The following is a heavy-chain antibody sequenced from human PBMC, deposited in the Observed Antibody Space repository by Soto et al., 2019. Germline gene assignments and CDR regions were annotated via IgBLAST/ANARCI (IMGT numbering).Heavy chain of an antibody. V-gene: IGHV4-31*01. Sequence: QVQLQESGPGLVKPSQTLSLTCTVSGGSISSGGYYWSWIRQHPGKGLEWIGYIYYSGSTYYNPSVKSLVTIAVDTSKNQFSLKLSSVTAADTAVYYCARAGANGIYGSGSYYNAPFDYWGQGTLVTVSS. J-gene: IGHJ4*02. CDR1: GGSISSGGYY. CDR3: ARAGANGIYGSGSYYNAPFDY. CDR2: IYYSGST. D-gene: IGHD3-10*01.